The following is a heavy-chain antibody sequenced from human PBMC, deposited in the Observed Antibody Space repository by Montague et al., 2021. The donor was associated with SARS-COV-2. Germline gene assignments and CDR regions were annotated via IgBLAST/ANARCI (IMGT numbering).Heavy chain of an antibody. CDR1: GFSLSTSGMC. CDR2: IDWDDDK. Sequence: PALVKPTQTLTLTCTFSGFSLSTSGMCVSWIRQPPGKALEWLARIDWDDDKHYSTSLKTRLTISKDTSKNQVVLTMTNMDPVDTATYYCARSSVVRGVSLDYWGQGTLVTVSA. D-gene: IGHD3-10*01. V-gene: IGHV2-70*11. CDR3: ARSSVVRGVSLDY. J-gene: IGHJ4*02.